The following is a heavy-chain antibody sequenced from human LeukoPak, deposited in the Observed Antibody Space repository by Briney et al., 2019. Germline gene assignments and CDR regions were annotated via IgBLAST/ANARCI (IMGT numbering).Heavy chain of an antibody. J-gene: IGHJ6*02. CDR3: ATDPGEIVPAAKGPRGDYCYGMDV. V-gene: IGHV1-24*01. CDR1: GYTLTELS. D-gene: IGHD2-2*01. Sequence: ASVKVSCKVSGYTLTELSMHWVRQAPGKGLEWMGGFVPEDGETIYAQKFQGRVTMTEDTSTDTAYMELNSLRSDDTAVYYCATDPGEIVPAAKGPRGDYCYGMDVWGQGTTVTVSS. CDR2: FVPEDGET.